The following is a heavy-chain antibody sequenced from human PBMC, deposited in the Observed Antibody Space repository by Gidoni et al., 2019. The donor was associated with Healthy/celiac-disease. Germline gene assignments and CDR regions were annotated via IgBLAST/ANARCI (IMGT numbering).Heavy chain of an antibody. V-gene: IGHV3-23*01. D-gene: IGHD3-10*01. CDR1: GFTFSSYA. Sequence: EVQLLESGGGLVQPGGSLRLSCAASGFTFSSYAMSWVRQAPGKGLEWVSAISGSGGSTYYADSVKGRFTISRDNSKNTLYLQMNSLRAEDTAVYYCAKTDGLYGSGYYYYYYYMDVWGKGTTVTVSS. J-gene: IGHJ6*03. CDR2: ISGSGGST. CDR3: AKTDGLYGSGYYYYYYYMDV.